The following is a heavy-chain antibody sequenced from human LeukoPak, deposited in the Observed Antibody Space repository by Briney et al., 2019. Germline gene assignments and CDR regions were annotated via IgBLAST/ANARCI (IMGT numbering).Heavy chain of an antibody. CDR3: ATSMIVVVRPRGNAFDI. CDR1: GYTLTELS. D-gene: IGHD3-22*01. CDR2: FDPEDGET. V-gene: IGHV1-24*01. J-gene: IGHJ3*02. Sequence: ASVKVSCKVSGYTLTELSMHWVRQAPGKGLEWMGGFDPEDGETIYAQKFQGRVIMTEDTSTDTAYMELSSLRSEDTAVYYCATSMIVVVRPRGNAFDIWGQGTMVTVSS.